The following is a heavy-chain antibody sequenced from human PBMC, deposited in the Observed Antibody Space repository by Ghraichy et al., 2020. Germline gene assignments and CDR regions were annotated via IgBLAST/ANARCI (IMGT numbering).Heavy chain of an antibody. CDR2: IWYDGSNK. CDR3: ARDSCSSTSCYSYGMDV. Sequence: GESLNISCAASGFTFSSYGMHWVRQAPGKGLEWVAVIWYDGSNKYYADSVKGRFTISRDNSKNTLYLQMNSLRAEDTAVYYCARDSCSSTSCYSYGMDVWGQGTTVTVSS. J-gene: IGHJ6*02. CDR1: GFTFSSYG. D-gene: IGHD2-2*01. V-gene: IGHV3-33*01.